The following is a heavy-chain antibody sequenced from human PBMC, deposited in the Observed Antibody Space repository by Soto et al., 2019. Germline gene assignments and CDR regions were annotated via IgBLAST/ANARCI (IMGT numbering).Heavy chain of an antibody. D-gene: IGHD5-18*01. CDR1: GGSITNHY. Sequence: QVQLQESGPRLVTPSETLTLTCSVSGGSITNHYWGWIRQPPGKGLEFIGGIYPSGRAHYNPSLQDRVTMSVDTSKNQFSLKVNSVTAADTAIYYCARDYDVNTAVDYWYFDLWGRGTLVTVSS. J-gene: IGHJ2*01. V-gene: IGHV4-4*07. CDR3: ARDYDVNTAVDYWYFDL. CDR2: IYPSGRA.